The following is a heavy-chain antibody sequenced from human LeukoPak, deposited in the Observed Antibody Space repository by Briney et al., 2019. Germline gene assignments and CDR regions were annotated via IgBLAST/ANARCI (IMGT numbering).Heavy chain of an antibody. J-gene: IGHJ3*02. CDR2: INHSGST. CDR1: GGSFSGYY. D-gene: IGHD6-13*01. V-gene: IGHV4-34*01. CDR3: ASYGIAAAGNEAFDI. Sequence: PSETLSLTCAVYGGSFSGYYWSWIRQPSGKGLEWIGEINHSGSTNYNPSLKSRVTISVDTSKNQFSLKLSSVTAADTAVYYCASYGIAAAGNEAFDIWAKGQWSPSLQ.